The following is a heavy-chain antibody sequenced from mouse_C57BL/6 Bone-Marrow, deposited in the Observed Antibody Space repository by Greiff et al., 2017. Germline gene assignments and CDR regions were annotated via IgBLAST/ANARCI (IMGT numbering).Heavy chain of an antibody. CDR2: IWSDGST. V-gene: IGHV2-6-1*01. CDR1: GFSLTSYG. Sequence: VKLQESGPGLVAPSPSLSITCTVSGFSLTSYGVHWVRQPPGKGLEWLVVIWSDGSTTYNSALKSRLSISKDNAKSQVFLKMSSLQTDDTAMYYCARHDDYAYYYAMDYWGQGTSVTVSS. D-gene: IGHD2-4*01. CDR3: ARHDDYAYYYAMDY. J-gene: IGHJ4*01.